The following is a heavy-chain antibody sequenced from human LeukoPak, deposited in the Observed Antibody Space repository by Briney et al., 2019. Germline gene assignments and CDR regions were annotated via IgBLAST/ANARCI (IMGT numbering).Heavy chain of an antibody. CDR1: GGSFSGYY. V-gene: IGHV4-34*01. J-gene: IGHJ4*02. CDR3: ARGRDTAMLDFDY. Sequence: SETLSLTCAVYGGSFSGYYWSWIRQPPGKGLEWIGEINHSGSTNYNPSLKSRVTISVDTSKNQFSLKLSSVTAADTAVYYCARGRDTAMLDFDYWGQGTLVTVSS. D-gene: IGHD5-18*01. CDR2: INHSGST.